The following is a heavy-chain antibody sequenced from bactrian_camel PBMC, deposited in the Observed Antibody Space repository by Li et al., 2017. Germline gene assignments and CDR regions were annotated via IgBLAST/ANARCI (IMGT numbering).Heavy chain of an antibody. J-gene: IGHJ4*01. CDR3: AVDILICDLIASMSV. CDR2: IDNAGKT. V-gene: IGHV3S55*01. CDR1: EYTREYC. Sequence: QLVESGGGSVQAGGSLTLSCVASEYTREYCMGWSRQAPGKEREGVASIDNAGKTMYADSVKGRFTISKDNANNILYLQMNSLKPEDTAMYYCAVDILICDLIASMSVGGQGTQVTVS. D-gene: IGHD4*01.